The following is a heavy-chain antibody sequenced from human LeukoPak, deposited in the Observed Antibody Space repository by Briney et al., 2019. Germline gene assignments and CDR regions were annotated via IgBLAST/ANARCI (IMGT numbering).Heavy chain of an antibody. CDR1: GYTFTSYD. Sequence: PVASGKVSCKAYGYTFTSYDINCERQATGHGLEWVGWMNPNSGNTGYAQKFQGRVTMTRNTSISTAYMELSSLRSEDTAVYYCATYIGGDNCYYYYYMDVWGKGTTVTVSS. CDR3: ATYIGGDNCYYYYYMDV. D-gene: IGHD2-21*02. V-gene: IGHV1-8*01. J-gene: IGHJ6*03. CDR2: MNPNSGNT.